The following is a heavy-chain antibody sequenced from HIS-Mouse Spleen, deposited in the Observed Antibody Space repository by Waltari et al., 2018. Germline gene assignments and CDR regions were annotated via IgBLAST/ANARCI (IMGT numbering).Heavy chain of an antibody. CDR3: ARGLAARFDY. V-gene: IGHV4-34*01. D-gene: IGHD6-6*01. J-gene: IGHJ4*02. CDR2: INHSGST. CDR1: GGSFSGYY. Sequence: QVQLQQWGAGLLTPSETLSLTCAVYGGSFSGYYWSWIRQPPGKGLGWIREINHSGSTNYNPSLKSRVTISVDTSKNQFSLKLSSVTAADTAVYYCARGLAARFDYWGQGTLVTVSS.